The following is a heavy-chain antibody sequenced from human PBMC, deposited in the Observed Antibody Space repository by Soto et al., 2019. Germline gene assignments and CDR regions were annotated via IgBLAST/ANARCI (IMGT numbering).Heavy chain of an antibody. J-gene: IGHJ4*02. CDR2: INSDGSST. D-gene: IGHD6-13*01. CDR1: GFTFSDYY. Sequence: GGSLRLSCAASGFTFSDYYMSWIRQAPGKGLEWVSRINSDGSSTSYADSVKGRFTISRDNAKNTLYLQMNSLRAEDTAVYYCARDYRRIAVGYWGQGTLVTVSS. CDR3: ARDYRRIAVGY. V-gene: IGHV3-74*01.